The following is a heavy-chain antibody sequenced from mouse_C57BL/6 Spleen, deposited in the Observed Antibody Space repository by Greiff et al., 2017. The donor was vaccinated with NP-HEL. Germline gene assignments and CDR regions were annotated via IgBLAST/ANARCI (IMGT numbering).Heavy chain of an antibody. D-gene: IGHD4-1*02. CDR3: ARPQLGHWYFDV. Sequence: EVQLVESGGGLVQPGGSLKLSCAASGFTFSDYYMYWVRQTPEKRLEWVAYISNGGGSTYYPDTVKGRFTISRDNAKNTLYLQMSRLKSEDTAMYYCARPQLGHWYFDVWGTGTTVTVSS. CDR1: GFTFSDYY. CDR2: ISNGGGST. J-gene: IGHJ1*03. V-gene: IGHV5-12*01.